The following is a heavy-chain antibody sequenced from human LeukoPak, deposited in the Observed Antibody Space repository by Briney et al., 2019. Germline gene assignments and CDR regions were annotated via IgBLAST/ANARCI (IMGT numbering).Heavy chain of an antibody. CDR2: MNPNSGDT. Sequence: ASVKVSCKSSGYTFTAYNIHRVRQAPGPGIEWMGWMNPNSGDTNYAQNFQGRVTMTRDTSISTAYMEVSRLRSDGPAVDFYHRGGGRSYCEYWGQGTPVNGSP. V-gene: IGHV1-2*02. J-gene: IGHJ4*01. D-gene: IGHD2-15*01. CDR3: HRGGGRSYCEY. CDR1: GYTFTAYN.